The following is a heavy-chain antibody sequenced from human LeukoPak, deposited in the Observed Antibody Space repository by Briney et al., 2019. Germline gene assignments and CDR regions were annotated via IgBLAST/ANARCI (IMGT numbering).Heavy chain of an antibody. Sequence: PGGSLRLSCAASGFTFSSYAMSWVRQAPGKGLEWVSVISGSGGSTYYADSVKGRFTISRDNSKNTLYLQTNSLRAEDTAVYYCAKSVGYSYAYYFDYWGQGTLVTVSS. CDR1: GFTFSSYA. V-gene: IGHV3-23*01. CDR3: AKSVGYSYAYYFDY. J-gene: IGHJ4*02. CDR2: ISGSGGST. D-gene: IGHD5-18*01.